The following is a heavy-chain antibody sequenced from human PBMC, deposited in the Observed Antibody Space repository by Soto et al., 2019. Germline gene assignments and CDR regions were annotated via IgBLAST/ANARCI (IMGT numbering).Heavy chain of an antibody. CDR3: SREGLVFVPTTVNSDYYYYDLDV. Sequence: QVQLVQSGAEVKKPGSSVRVSCTASGDMNDTYTITWMRQAPGRGLEWVGGIVPRSAKSNYAQKFEGRVTITADESTSTDYMELSSLRSEDTAVYYCSREGLVFVPTTVNSDYYYYDLDVWGQGNTVTVSS. D-gene: IGHD4-17*01. J-gene: IGHJ6*02. CDR1: GDMNDTYT. V-gene: IGHV1-69*12. CDR2: IVPRSAKS.